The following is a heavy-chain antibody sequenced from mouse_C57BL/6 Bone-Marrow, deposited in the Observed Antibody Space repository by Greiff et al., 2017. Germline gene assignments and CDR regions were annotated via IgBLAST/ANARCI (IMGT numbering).Heavy chain of an antibody. J-gene: IGHJ2*01. CDR1: GFSFNTYA. V-gene: IGHV10-1*01. CDR2: IRSKSNNYAT. CDR3: VRHLGGVDD. Sequence: DVMLVESGGGLVQPKGSLKLSCAASGFSFNTYAMNWVRQAPGKGLEWVARIRSKSNNYATYYADSVKDRFTISRDDSESMLYLQMNNLKTEDTAMDYSVRHLGGVDDWGQGTTLTVAS. D-gene: IGHD3-1*01.